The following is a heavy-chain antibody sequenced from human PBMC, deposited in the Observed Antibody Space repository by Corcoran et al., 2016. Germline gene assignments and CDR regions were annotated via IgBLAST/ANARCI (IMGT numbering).Heavy chain of an antibody. CDR1: GGSISSSSYY. Sequence: QLQLQESGPGLVKPSETLSLTCTVSGGSISSSSYYWGWIRQPPGKGLEWIGSIYYSGSTYYNPSLKSRVTISVDTSKNQFSLKLSSVTAADTAVYYCASQKKTGQRGYYYYYGMDVWGQGTTVTVSS. CDR3: ASQKKTGQRGYYYYYGMDV. CDR2: IYYSGST. J-gene: IGHJ6*02. D-gene: IGHD3-10*01. V-gene: IGHV4-39*01.